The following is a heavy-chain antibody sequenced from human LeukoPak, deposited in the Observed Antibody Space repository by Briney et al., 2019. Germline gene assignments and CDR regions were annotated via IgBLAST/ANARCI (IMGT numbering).Heavy chain of an antibody. CDR1: GGSFSGYY. Sequence: SETLSLTCAVYGGSFSGYYWSWIRQPPGKGLEWIGEINHSGSTNYNPSLKSRVTISVDTSKNQFSLKLSSVTAADTAVYYCARVGGYEETIDYWGRGTLVTVSS. CDR2: INHSGST. J-gene: IGHJ4*02. D-gene: IGHD5-12*01. CDR3: ARVGGYEETIDY. V-gene: IGHV4-34*01.